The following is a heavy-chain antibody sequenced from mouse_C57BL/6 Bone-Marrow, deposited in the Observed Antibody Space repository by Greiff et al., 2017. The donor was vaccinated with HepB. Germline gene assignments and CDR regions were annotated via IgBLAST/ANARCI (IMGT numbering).Heavy chain of an antibody. V-gene: IGHV1-81*01. Sequence: VQLQQSGAELARPGASVKLSCKASGYTFTSYGISWVKQRTGQGLEWIGEIYPRSGNTYYNEKFKGKATLTADKSSSTAYMELRSLTSKDSAVYFCARTELGLAWFAYWGQGTLVTVSA. CDR3: ARTELGLAWFAY. J-gene: IGHJ3*01. CDR1: GYTFTSYG. CDR2: IYPRSGNT. D-gene: IGHD4-1*01.